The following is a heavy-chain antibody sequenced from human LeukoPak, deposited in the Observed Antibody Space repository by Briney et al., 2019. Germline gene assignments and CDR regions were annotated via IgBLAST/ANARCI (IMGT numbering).Heavy chain of an antibody. CDR2: INPNSGGT. V-gene: IGHV1-2*02. D-gene: IGHD3-10*01. Sequence: GASVKVSCKASGYTFTGYYMHWVRQAPGQGLEWMGWINPNSGGTNYAQKFQGRVTMTRDTSISTAYMELSRLRSDDTAVYYCASIMVRGVKVGPLDYWGQGTLVTVSS. CDR1: GYTFTGYY. J-gene: IGHJ4*02. CDR3: ASIMVRGVKVGPLDY.